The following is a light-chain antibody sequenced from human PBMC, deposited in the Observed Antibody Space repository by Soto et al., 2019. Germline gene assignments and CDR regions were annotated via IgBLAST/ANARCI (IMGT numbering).Light chain of an antibody. Sequence: ENVLTQSTGTLSFSPGDRASLACRAIQSVSSSYLAWYQQKPGQAPRLLIDGASSRATGIPDRFSGSGSGTDFTLTISRLEPEDFAVHYCQQRSNWPPNTFGQGTRLEIK. CDR1: QSVSSSY. J-gene: IGKJ5*01. V-gene: IGKV3D-20*02. CDR2: GAS. CDR3: QQRSNWPPNT.